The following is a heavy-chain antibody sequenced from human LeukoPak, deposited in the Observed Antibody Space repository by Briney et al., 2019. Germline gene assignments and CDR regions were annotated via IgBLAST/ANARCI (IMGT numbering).Heavy chain of an antibody. CDR1: DYSISSGYY. J-gene: IGHJ6*03. V-gene: IGHV4-38-2*01. CDR3: ARSNYYYYYMDV. CDR2: IYHTGNT. Sequence: SETLSLPCAVPDYSISSGYYWGWIRQPPGKGLEWIGNIYHTGNTYYNPSLKSRVTISLDTSKNQFSLKLSSVTAADTAVYYCARSNYYYYYMDVWGKGTTVTVSS.